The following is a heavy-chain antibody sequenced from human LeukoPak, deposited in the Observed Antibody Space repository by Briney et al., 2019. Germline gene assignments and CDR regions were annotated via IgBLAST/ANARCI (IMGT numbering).Heavy chain of an antibody. Sequence: PGGSLRLSCAASGFTFSSYWMSWVRQSPGRGLEWVANIKQDGSEKYYVDSVKGRFTISRDNAKNSLYLQMNSLRAEDTAVYYCAGHLWFGELSHHYWGQGTLVTVSS. V-gene: IGHV3-7*01. CDR3: AGHLWFGELSHHY. J-gene: IGHJ4*02. CDR2: IKQDGSEK. CDR1: GFTFSSYW. D-gene: IGHD3-10*01.